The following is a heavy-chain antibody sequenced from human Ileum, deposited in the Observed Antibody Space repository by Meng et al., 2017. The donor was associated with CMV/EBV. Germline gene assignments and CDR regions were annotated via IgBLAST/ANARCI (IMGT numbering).Heavy chain of an antibody. CDR1: GVSISSSGDY. Sequence: PRREWGPGLVKPSETLSLTCSVSGVSISSSGDYWGWIRQPPGKGLEWIGNMYSSGTPYYNPSLKSRVTMSVDTSKNQFSLKLSSVTAADTAVYYCARWGSGTYYKGYFDYWGQGTLVTVFS. J-gene: IGHJ4*02. CDR3: ARWGSGTYYKGYFDY. V-gene: IGHV4-39*07. CDR2: MYSSGTP. D-gene: IGHD3-10*01.